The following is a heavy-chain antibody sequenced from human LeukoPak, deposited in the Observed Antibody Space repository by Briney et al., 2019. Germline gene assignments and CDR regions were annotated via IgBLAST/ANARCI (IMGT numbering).Heavy chain of an antibody. CDR1: GFTVSSNY. J-gene: IGHJ1*01. V-gene: IGHV3-66*02. CDR2: VWQRGSI. Sequence: PGGSLRLSCAASGFTVSSNYMSWARQAPGKGLEWVSVVWQRGSIYYADSVKGRFTISRDNSKNTVYLQMNSLRPEDTAVYYCARGDGYNDAEYLQHWGQGTLVTVS. D-gene: IGHD5-24*01. CDR3: ARGDGYNDAEYLQH.